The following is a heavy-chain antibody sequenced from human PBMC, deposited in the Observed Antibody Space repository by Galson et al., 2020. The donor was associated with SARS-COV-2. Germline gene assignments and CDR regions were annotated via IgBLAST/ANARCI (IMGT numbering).Heavy chain of an antibody. V-gene: IGHV1-18*01. CDR3: ARDIYFGSGVVDY. CDR2: ISAYNGNT. CDR1: GYTFTSYA. J-gene: IGHJ4*02. Sequence: ASVKVSCKASGYTFTSYAINWVRQAPGQGLEWMGWISAYNGNTKYAQKLQGRVTMTTDTSTSTAYLELRTLRSDDTAVDYCARDIYFGSGVVDYWGQGTLVTLSS. D-gene: IGHD3-10*01.